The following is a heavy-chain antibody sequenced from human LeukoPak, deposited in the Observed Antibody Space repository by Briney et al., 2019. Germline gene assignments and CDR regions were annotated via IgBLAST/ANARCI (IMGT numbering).Heavy chain of an antibody. J-gene: IGHJ4*02. Sequence: PGGSLRLSCAASGFTFSSYWMHWVRQAPGKGLVWVSRINSDGSSTSYADSVKGRFTISRDNAKNTLYLQMNSLRAEDTVVYYCARDAHYYDSSGYYSAPHFDYWGQGTLVTVSS. D-gene: IGHD3-22*01. CDR2: INSDGSST. CDR3: ARDAHYYDSSGYYSAPHFDY. CDR1: GFTFSSYW. V-gene: IGHV3-74*01.